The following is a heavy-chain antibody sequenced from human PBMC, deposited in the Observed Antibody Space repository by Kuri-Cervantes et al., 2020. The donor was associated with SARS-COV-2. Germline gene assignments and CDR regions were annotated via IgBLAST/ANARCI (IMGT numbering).Heavy chain of an antibody. J-gene: IGHJ6*02. Sequence: SETLSLTCAAYGGSFSGYYWSWIRQPPGKGLEWIGYIYYSGSTNYNPSLKSRVTISVDTSKNQFSLKLSSVTAADTAVYYCARQVATIYHYYYGMDVWGQGTTVTVSS. CDR2: IYYSGST. V-gene: IGHV4-59*08. D-gene: IGHD5-12*01. CDR3: ARQVATIYHYYYGMDV. CDR1: GGSFSGYY.